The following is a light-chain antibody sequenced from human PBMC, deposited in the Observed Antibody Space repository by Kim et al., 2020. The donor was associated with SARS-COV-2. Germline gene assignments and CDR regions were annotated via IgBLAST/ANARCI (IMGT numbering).Light chain of an antibody. CDR1: QSVSNY. Sequence: PGESATLSCRASQSVSNYLAWYQQKPGQAPRLLIYDASNRATGIPARFSGSGSGTDFTLTISSLEPEDCAVYYCQQRSNWPPVITFGQGTRLEIK. CDR3: QQRSNWPPVIT. CDR2: DAS. V-gene: IGKV3-11*01. J-gene: IGKJ5*01.